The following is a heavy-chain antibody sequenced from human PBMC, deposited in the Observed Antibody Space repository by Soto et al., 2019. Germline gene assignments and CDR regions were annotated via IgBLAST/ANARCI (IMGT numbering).Heavy chain of an antibody. Sequence: QVHLVQSGAEVKKPGASVTVSCKGSGYDFTSYGITWVRQAPGQGLEWMAWISAHNGNTDYAQKLQGRVTVTRDTSTSTAYMELRSLRSDDTAMYYCARGRYGDYWGQGALVTVPS. D-gene: IGHD1-1*01. V-gene: IGHV1-18*01. CDR3: ARGRYGDY. CDR1: GYDFTSYG. CDR2: ISAHNGNT. J-gene: IGHJ4*02.